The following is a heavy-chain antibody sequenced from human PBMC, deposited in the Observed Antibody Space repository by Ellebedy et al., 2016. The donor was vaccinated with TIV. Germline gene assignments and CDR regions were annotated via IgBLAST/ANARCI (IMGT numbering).Heavy chain of an antibody. Sequence: GESLKISXAASGFTFSSYAMSWVRQAPGKGLEWVSAISGSGGSTYYADSVKGRFTISRDNSKNTLYLQMNSLRAEDTAVYYCALANYYYYYMDVWGKGTTVTVSS. CDR1: GFTFSSYA. J-gene: IGHJ6*03. CDR2: ISGSGGST. CDR3: ALANYYYYYMDV. V-gene: IGHV3-23*01.